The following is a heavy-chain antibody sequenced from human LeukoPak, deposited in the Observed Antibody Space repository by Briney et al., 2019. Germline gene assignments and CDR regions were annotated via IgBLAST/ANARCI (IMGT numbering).Heavy chain of an antibody. J-gene: IGHJ4*02. D-gene: IGHD6-13*01. Sequence: GSLRLSCAASGFTFSSYAMHWVRQAPGKGLEWVAVISYDGSNKYYADSVKGRFTISRDNSKNTLYLQMNSLRAEDTALYYCAKDKSAGYSSSGYFDYWGQGTLVTVSS. V-gene: IGHV3-30-3*01. CDR2: ISYDGSNK. CDR1: GFTFSSYA. CDR3: AKDKSAGYSSSGYFDY.